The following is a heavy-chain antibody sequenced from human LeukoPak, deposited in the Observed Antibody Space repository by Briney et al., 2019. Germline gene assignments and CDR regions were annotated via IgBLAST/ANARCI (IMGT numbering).Heavy chain of an antibody. V-gene: IGHV3-23*01. D-gene: IGHD4-23*01. CDR1: GFTFSSYA. Sequence: GGSLRLSCAASGFTFSSYAMSWVRQAPGKGLEWVSAISGSGGSTYYADSVKGRFTISRDNSKNTLYLQMNSLRAEDTAVYYCAKNEGRPDDYGGNSYPFFDYWGQGTLVTVSS. J-gene: IGHJ4*02. CDR3: AKNEGRPDDYGGNSYPFFDY. CDR2: ISGSGGST.